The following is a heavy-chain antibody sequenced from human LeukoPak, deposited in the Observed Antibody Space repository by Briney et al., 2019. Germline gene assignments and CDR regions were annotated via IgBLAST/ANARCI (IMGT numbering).Heavy chain of an antibody. D-gene: IGHD3-3*01. CDR1: GFTFSIYA. CDR2: IYSGGST. J-gene: IGHJ4*02. Sequence: GGSLRLSCAASGFTFSIYAMSWVRQAPGKGLEWVSVIYSGGSTYYADSVKGRFTISRDNSKNTLYLQMNSLRAEDTAVYYCAKDSSGFWSGYYGGFDYWGQGTLVTVSS. CDR3: AKDSSGFWSGYYGGFDY. V-gene: IGHV3-66*01.